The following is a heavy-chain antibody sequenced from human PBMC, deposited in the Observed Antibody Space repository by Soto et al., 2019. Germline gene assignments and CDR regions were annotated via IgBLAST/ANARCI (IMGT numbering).Heavy chain of an antibody. J-gene: IGHJ6*03. CDR3: GSGPKYCSGGSCPPELNYYYYYYMDV. D-gene: IGHD2-15*01. CDR1: GFTFSSYA. CDR2: ISGSGGST. Sequence: GGSLRLSCAASGFTFSSYAMSWVRQAPGKGLEWVSAISGSGGSTYYADSVKGRFTISRDNSKNTLYLQMNSLRAEDTAVYYCGSGPKYCSGGSCPPELNYYYYYYMDVWGKGTTVTVSS. V-gene: IGHV3-23*01.